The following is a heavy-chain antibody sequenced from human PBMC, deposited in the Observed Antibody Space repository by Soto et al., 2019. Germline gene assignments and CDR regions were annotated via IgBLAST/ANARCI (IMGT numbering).Heavy chain of an antibody. CDR1: GGSINNYY. D-gene: IGHD2-8*02. Sequence: SETLSLTCTVSGGSINNYYWSWIRQPPGKGLEWVGYIYYSGNTNFNPSLKRRVTMSVDTSKNQFSLKLTSVTAADTAVYYCARDKITGLFDYWGQGTLVTVSS. J-gene: IGHJ4*02. CDR2: IYYSGNT. CDR3: ARDKITGLFDY. V-gene: IGHV4-59*12.